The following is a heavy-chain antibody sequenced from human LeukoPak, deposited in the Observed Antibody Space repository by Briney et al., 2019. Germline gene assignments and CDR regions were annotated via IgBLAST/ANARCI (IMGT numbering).Heavy chain of an antibody. D-gene: IGHD2-2*01. V-gene: IGHV1-2*02. CDR1: GYTFTGYY. Sequence: ASVKVSCKASGYTFTGYYMHWVRQAPGQGLEWMGWINPNSGGTNYAQKLQGRVTMTRDTSISTAYMELSRLRSDDTAVYYCARVRRNCSGTSCYGREMDYWGQGTLVTVPS. CDR2: INPNSGGT. J-gene: IGHJ4*02. CDR3: ARVRRNCSGTSCYGREMDY.